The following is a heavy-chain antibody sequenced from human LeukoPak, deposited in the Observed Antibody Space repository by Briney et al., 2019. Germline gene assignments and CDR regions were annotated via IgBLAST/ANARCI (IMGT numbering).Heavy chain of an antibody. CDR1: GYTFTSYD. CDR2: MNPNSGNT. Sequence: ASVTVSFKSSGYTFTSYDINWVRQAPGQGLEWMGWMNPNSGNTGYAQKFQGRVTMTRNTSISTAYMELSSLRSEDTAVYYCARGQVYSSSWGDYYYGMDVWGQGTTVTVSS. J-gene: IGHJ6*02. V-gene: IGHV1-8*01. D-gene: IGHD6-13*01. CDR3: ARGQVYSSSWGDYYYGMDV.